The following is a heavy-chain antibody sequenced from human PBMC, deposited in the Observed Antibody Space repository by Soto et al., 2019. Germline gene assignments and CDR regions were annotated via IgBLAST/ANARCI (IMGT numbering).Heavy chain of an antibody. CDR1: GGTFSSYA. CDR3: ARDGLRIKVLPNWFDP. CDR2: IIPIFGTA. J-gene: IGHJ5*02. V-gene: IGHV1-69*12. D-gene: IGHD3-3*01. Sequence: QVQLVQSGAEVKKPGSSVKVSCKASGGTFSSYAISWVRQAPGQGLEWMGGIIPIFGTANYAQKFQGRVTIIEDVSTSTAYMALSILRSEATDVYYCARDGLRIKVLPNWFDPWGQGSLVTFAS.